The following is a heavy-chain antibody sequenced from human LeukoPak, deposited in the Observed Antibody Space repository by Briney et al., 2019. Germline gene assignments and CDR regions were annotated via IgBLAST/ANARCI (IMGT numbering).Heavy chain of an antibody. V-gene: IGHV3-30*04. J-gene: IGHJ4*02. D-gene: IGHD6-13*01. CDR1: GFTFSSYA. CDR2: ISYDGSNK. CDR3: ARDRYSSGWYEVY. Sequence: GGSLRLSCAASGFTFSSYAMHWVRQAPGKGLEWVAVISYDGSNKYYADSVKGRFTISRDNSKNTLYLQMNGLRAEDTAVYYCARDRYSSGWYEVYWGQGTLVTVSS.